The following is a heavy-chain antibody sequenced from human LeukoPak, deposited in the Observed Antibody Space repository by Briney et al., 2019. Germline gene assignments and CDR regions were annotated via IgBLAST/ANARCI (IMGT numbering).Heavy chain of an antibody. CDR3: ARDDYDFWSGHTENYYYYGMDV. CDR2: ISYDGSNK. Sequence: GGSLRLSCAASGFTFSSYAMHWVRQAPGKGLEWVAVISYDGSNKYYADSVKGRFTISRDNSKNTLYLQMNSLRAEDTAVYYCARDDYDFWSGHTENYYYYGMDVWGQGTTVTVSS. D-gene: IGHD3-3*01. V-gene: IGHV3-30-3*01. CDR1: GFTFSSYA. J-gene: IGHJ6*02.